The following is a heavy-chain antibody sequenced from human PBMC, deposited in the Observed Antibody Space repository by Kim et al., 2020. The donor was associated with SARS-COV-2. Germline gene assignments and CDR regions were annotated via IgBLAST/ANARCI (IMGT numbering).Heavy chain of an antibody. CDR1: GGSISSYY. V-gene: IGHV4-59*13. CDR3: ARVYGGLARFFDY. D-gene: IGHD3-3*01. J-gene: IGHJ4*02. CDR2: IYYSGST. Sequence: SETLSLTCTVSGGSISSYYWSWIRQPPGKGLEWIGYIYYSGSTNYNPSLKSRVTISVDTSKNQFSLKLSSVTAADTAVYYCARVYGGLARFFDYWGQGTLVTVSS.